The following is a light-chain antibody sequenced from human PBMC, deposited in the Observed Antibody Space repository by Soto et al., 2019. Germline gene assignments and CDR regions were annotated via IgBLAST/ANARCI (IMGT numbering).Light chain of an antibody. CDR1: ISDVGAHNS. V-gene: IGLV2-14*01. Sequence: QSALTQPASVSGSPGQSITISCTGTISDVGAHNSVSWYQQHPGKAPRLMIYGVTSRPSGVSNRFSGSRSGTTASLTISGLQAEDEADYYCSSFTTSTTFFVFGNGTKLTVL. CDR3: SSFTTSTTFFV. J-gene: IGLJ1*01. CDR2: GVT.